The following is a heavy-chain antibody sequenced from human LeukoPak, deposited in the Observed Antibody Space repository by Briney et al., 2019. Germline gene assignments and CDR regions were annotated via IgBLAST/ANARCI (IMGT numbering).Heavy chain of an antibody. Sequence: GGSLRLSCAASGFTFSSYRMNWVRQAPGKGLMWVSRMSSDGSSTNYADSVKGRFTISRDNAKNTLYLQMNSLRVEDTAVYYCARALSNTVRGVGDYWGQGTLVTVSS. D-gene: IGHD3-10*01. CDR2: MSSDGSST. CDR1: GFTFSSYR. V-gene: IGHV3-74*01. J-gene: IGHJ4*02. CDR3: ARALSNTVRGVGDY.